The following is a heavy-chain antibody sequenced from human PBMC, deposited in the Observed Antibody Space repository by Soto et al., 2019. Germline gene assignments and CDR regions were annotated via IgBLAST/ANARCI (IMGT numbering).Heavy chain of an antibody. Sequence: QVHLVQSGAEVKKPGASVKVSCKGSGYTFTSYGITWVRQAPGQGLEWMGWISAPNGNTDYAQKLPGRVTVTRDTSASPAYMALRSLRADDTAVYYCARGRYGDYWGQGAVVTVSS. D-gene: IGHD1-1*01. CDR2: ISAPNGNT. CDR1: GYTFTSYG. J-gene: IGHJ4*02. CDR3: ARGRYGDY. V-gene: IGHV1-18*01.